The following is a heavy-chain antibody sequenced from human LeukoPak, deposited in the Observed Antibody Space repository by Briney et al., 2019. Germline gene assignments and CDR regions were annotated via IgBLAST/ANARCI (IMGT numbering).Heavy chain of an antibody. D-gene: IGHD6-13*01. CDR1: GGSVSSGSSF. V-gene: IGHV4-61*01. CDR2: INHSGST. Sequence: SETLSLTCTVSGGSVSSGSSFWSWIRQPPGKGLEWIGEINHSGSTNYNPSLKSRVTISVDTSKNQFSLKLSSVTAADTAVYYCARYSSSWYYFDYWGQGTLVTVSS. CDR3: ARYSSSWYYFDY. J-gene: IGHJ4*02.